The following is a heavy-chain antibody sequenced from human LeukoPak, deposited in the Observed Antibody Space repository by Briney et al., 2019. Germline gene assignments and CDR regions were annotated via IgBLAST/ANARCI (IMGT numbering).Heavy chain of an antibody. CDR2: MNPNSGNT. CDR3: ARDLGEPLVVPAAKD. D-gene: IGHD2-2*01. V-gene: IGHV1-8*01. CDR1: GYTFTSYD. J-gene: IGHJ1*01. Sequence: GASVKVSCKASGYTFTSYDINWVRQATGQGLEWMGWMNPNSGNTGYAQKFQGRVTITRNTSISTVYMELSSLRSEDTAVYYCARDLGEPLVVPAAKDWGQGTLVTVSS.